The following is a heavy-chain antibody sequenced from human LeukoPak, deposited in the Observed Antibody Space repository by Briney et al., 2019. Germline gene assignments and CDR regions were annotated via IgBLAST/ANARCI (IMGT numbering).Heavy chain of an antibody. V-gene: IGHV4-59*01. CDR3: ARGSMIRGRFDY. D-gene: IGHD3-10*01. J-gene: IGHJ4*02. CDR2: IFFSGSS. CDR1: GGSISNYY. Sequence: SETLSLTCTVSGGSISNYYWSWIRQFPGKGLEWIGYIFFSGSSNYNPSLKSRVTISVDTSKNQFSLKLSSVTAADTAVYYCARGSMIRGRFDYWGQGTLVTVSS.